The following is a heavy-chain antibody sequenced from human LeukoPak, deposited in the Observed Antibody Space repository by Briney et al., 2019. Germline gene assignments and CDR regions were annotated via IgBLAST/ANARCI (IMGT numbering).Heavy chain of an antibody. D-gene: IGHD2-2*01. CDR3: ARVRGRCSSTSCYERGHYYYYMDV. CDR2: IYYSGST. Sequence: SETLSLTCTVSGGSISSSSYYWGWIRQPPGKGLEWIGSIYYSGSTYYNPSLKSRVTISVDTSKNQFSLKLSSVTAADTAVYYCARVRGRCSSTSCYERGHYYYYMDVWGKGTTVTISS. J-gene: IGHJ6*03. V-gene: IGHV4-39*07. CDR1: GGSISSSSYY.